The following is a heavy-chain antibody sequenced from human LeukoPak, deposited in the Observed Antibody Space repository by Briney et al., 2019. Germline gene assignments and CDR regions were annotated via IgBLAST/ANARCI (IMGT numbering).Heavy chain of an antibody. D-gene: IGHD2-2*01. CDR1: GYSISSGYY. V-gene: IGHV4-61*01. CDR3: ARVPRQGQLPEIHFDY. Sequence: SETLSLTCAVSGYSISSGYYWGWTRQPPGKGLEWIGYIYYSGSTNYNPSLKSRVTISVDTSKNQFSLKLSSVTAADTAVYYCARVPRQGQLPEIHFDYWGQGTLVTVSS. J-gene: IGHJ4*02. CDR2: IYYSGST.